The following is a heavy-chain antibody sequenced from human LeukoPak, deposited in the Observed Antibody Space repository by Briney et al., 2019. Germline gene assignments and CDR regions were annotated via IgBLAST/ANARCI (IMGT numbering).Heavy chain of an antibody. CDR3: ARGIDIVATPHFDY. V-gene: IGHV4-59*13. CDR2: IFHRGST. Sequence: SETLSLTCSVSGGSISTYLWSWIRQPPGKGLEWIGYIFHRGSTNYNPSLKSRVTISVDTSKNQFSLKLTSVTAADTAVYYCARGIDIVATPHFDYWGQGTLVTVSS. D-gene: IGHD5-12*01. CDR1: GGSISTYL. J-gene: IGHJ4*02.